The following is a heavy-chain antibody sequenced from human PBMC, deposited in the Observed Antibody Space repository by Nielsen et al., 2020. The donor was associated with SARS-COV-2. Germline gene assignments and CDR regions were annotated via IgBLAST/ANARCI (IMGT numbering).Heavy chain of an antibody. V-gene: IGHV4-31*03. CDR2: IYYSGST. J-gene: IGHJ5*02. CDR1: GFSIISCCFY. Sequence: SETLSLTCTVSGFSIISCCFYWIWIRQHPGKGLEWIGYIYYSGSTYYNPSLKSRLTMSVDTSKNQFSLKLSSVTAADTAVYYCVRASDEARNPNWFDPWGQGTQVTVSS. CDR3: VRASDEARNPNWFDP.